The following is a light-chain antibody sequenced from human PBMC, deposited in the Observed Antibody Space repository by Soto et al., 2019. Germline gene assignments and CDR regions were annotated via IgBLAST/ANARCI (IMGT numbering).Light chain of an antibody. Sequence: HSALTQPASVSGFPGQSISISCSGTTSDVGIVSWYQHHPGKAPKLMIHEVTKRPSGVSDRFSGSKSGNSASLTISGLQAEDEADYFCCSFGGSGYVFGTGTKVTVL. J-gene: IGLJ1*01. V-gene: IGLV2-23*02. CDR3: CSFGGSGYV. CDR1: TSDVGI. CDR2: EVT.